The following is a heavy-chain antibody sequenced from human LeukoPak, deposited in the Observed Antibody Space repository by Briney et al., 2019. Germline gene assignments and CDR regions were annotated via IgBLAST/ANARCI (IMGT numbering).Heavy chain of an antibody. J-gene: IGHJ4*02. D-gene: IGHD5-18*01. Sequence: GGSLRLSCAASGFTFDDYAMHWVRQAPGKGLEWVSGISWNSGSIGYADSVKGRFTISRDNAKNSLYLQMNSLRAEDTAVYYCARDQAPWIPFDYWGQGTLVTVSS. CDR1: GFTFDDYA. V-gene: IGHV3-9*01. CDR2: ISWNSGSI. CDR3: ARDQAPWIPFDY.